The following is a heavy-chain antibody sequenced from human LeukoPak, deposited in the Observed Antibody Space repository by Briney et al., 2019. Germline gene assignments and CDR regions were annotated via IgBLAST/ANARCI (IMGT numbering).Heavy chain of an antibody. V-gene: IGHV1-3*01. CDR1: GYTFTTSA. Sequence: ASVKVSCKASGYTFTTSAMHWVRQAPEQRLEWMGWINAGSGDTKYSQKFQGRVTFTRDTSASTAYMALSSLRFEDTAVYFCARDQSLGSYPDYWGQGTLVTVSS. CDR2: INAGSGDT. D-gene: IGHD3-10*01. CDR3: ARDQSLGSYPDY. J-gene: IGHJ4*02.